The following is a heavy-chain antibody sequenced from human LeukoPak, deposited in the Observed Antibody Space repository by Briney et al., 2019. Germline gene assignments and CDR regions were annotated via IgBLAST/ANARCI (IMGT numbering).Heavy chain of an antibody. D-gene: IGHD3-10*01. CDR1: GGSISSSSYY. CDR3: ARPRVRGIIIRGFDY. V-gene: IGHV4-39*07. J-gene: IGHJ4*02. Sequence: SETLSLTCTVSGGSISSSSYYWGWIRQPPGKGLEWIGSIYYSGTTYYNPSLKSRVTISVDTSKNQFSLKLSSVTAADTAVYYCARPRVRGIIIRGFDYWGQGTLVTVSS. CDR2: IYYSGTT.